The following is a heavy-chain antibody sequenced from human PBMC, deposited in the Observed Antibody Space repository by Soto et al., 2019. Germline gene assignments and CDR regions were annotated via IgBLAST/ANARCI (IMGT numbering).Heavy chain of an antibody. D-gene: IGHD6-6*01. J-gene: IGHJ6*02. V-gene: IGHV3-30-3*01. CDR3: ARAPGERGGLVLASYYYSALDV. Sequence: QVQLVESGGGVVQPGRSLRLSWAASGFTFSTYAMHWVRQAPGKGLYWVAVISYDGSSEYYADSVKGRFTISRDNSENTLYLQMNSLSAEDTAVYFCARAPGERGGLVLASYYYSALDVWGQGTTVTVSS. CDR2: ISYDGSSE. CDR1: GFTFSTYA.